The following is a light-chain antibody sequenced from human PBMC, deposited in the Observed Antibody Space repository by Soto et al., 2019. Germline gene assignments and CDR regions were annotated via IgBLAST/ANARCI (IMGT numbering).Light chain of an antibody. Sequence: QSALTQPASVSGSPGQSITISCTGTSSDVGTYNSVSWYQQYPGKDPKLMIHDVSNRPSGVSNRFSGSKSGNTASLTIAGLQAEDEADYYCSSYTSSSSYVFGSGTKVTVL. CDR3: SSYTSSSSYV. CDR1: SSDVGTYNS. J-gene: IGLJ1*01. V-gene: IGLV2-14*01. CDR2: DVS.